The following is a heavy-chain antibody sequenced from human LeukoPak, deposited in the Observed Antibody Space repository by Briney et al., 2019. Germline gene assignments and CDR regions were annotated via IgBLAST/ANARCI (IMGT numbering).Heavy chain of an antibody. Sequence: GGSLRLSCAASGFTFNNYAMNWVRQAPGKGLEWFSSISGGGATTYYADSAKGRFTISRDNSQNTLYLQMNSLRAEDTAVYYCARDYADYVGYFFFDYWGQGTLVTVSS. CDR3: ARDYADYVGYFFFDY. J-gene: IGHJ4*02. D-gene: IGHD4-17*01. CDR1: GFTFNNYA. V-gene: IGHV3-23*01. CDR2: ISGGGATT.